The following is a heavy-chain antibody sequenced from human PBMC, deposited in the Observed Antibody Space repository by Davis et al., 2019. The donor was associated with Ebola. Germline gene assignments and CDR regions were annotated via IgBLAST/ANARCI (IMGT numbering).Heavy chain of an antibody. CDR2: ISSSGSTI. V-gene: IGHV3-48*03. D-gene: IGHD6-19*01. J-gene: IGHJ4*02. Sequence: GESLKISCAASGFTLSSFEMNWVRQAPGKGLEWLSYISSSGSTIYYADSVEGRFTMSRDNAKNSLYLQMNSLRPEDTAVYYCARGGGLQWLNYWGQGTLVTVSS. CDR3: ARGGGLQWLNY. CDR1: GFTLSSFE.